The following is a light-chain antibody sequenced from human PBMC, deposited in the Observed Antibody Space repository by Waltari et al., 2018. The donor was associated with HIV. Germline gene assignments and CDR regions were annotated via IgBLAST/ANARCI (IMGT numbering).Light chain of an antibody. Sequence: DIQMTQSPSSLSASMGDRVTITCRASQGIGNYLAWYQQKPGKVPKVLIYSASTLQSGVPARFSGSGSGTDFTLSISSLQPEDVAVYYCQKYNSAPWTFGQGTAVEIK. CDR3: QKYNSAPWT. J-gene: IGKJ1*01. CDR1: QGIGNY. V-gene: IGKV1-27*01. CDR2: SAS.